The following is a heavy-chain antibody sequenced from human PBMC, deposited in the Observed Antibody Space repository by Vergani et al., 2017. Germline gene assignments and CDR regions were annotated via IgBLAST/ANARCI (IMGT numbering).Heavy chain of an antibody. CDR3: ARSGVSGYLDY. J-gene: IGHJ4*02. CDR1: GFTFSNAW. Sequence: EVQLVESGGGLVKPGGSLRLSCAASGFTFSNAWMSWVRQAPGKGLEWVGRIKSKTEGGTTDYAAPVKGRFTISRDDSKNTLYLQMNSLRAEDTAVYYCARSGVSGYLDYWGQGTLVTVSS. V-gene: IGHV3-15*01. D-gene: IGHD3-3*01. CDR2: IKSKTEGGTT.